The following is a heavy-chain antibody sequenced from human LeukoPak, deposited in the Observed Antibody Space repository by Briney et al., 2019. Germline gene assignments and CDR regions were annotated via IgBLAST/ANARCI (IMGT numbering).Heavy chain of an antibody. J-gene: IGHJ5*02. CDR1: GFTFGSYS. V-gene: IGHV3-21*01. CDR2: ISSSSSYI. D-gene: IGHD3-22*01. CDR3: ARDRASGITMIVVVTHGFDP. Sequence: GGSLRLSCAASGFTFGSYSMNWVRQAPGKGLEWVSSISSSSSYIYYADSVKGRFTISRDNAKNSLYLQMNSLRAEDTAVYYCARDRASGITMIVVVTHGFDPWGQGTLVTVSS.